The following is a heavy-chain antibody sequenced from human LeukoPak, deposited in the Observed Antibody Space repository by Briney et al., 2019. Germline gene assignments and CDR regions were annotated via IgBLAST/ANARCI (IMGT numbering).Heavy chain of an antibody. CDR2: IYYSGNT. Sequence: SETLSLTCTVSGASTSSYYWSWIRQPPGKGLEWIGYIYYSGNTNYNPSLKSRVTISVATSKNQFSLKLSSVTAADTAVYYCARGHVATKAFDIWGQGTMVTVSS. CDR1: GASTSSYY. V-gene: IGHV4-59*12. D-gene: IGHD5-12*01. CDR3: ARGHVATKAFDI. J-gene: IGHJ3*02.